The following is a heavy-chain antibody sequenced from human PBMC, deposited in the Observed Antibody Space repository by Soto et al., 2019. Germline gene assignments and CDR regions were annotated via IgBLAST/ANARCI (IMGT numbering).Heavy chain of an antibody. Sequence: GGSLRLSCAASGFTFSSYWMSWVRQAPGKGLEWVANIKQDGSEKYYVDSVKGRFTISRDNAKNSLYLQMNSLRAEDTAVYYCARDEGLPGYCSGGSCPTFDYWGQGTLVTVSS. CDR1: GFTFSSYW. D-gene: IGHD2-15*01. CDR3: ARDEGLPGYCSGGSCPTFDY. V-gene: IGHV3-7*01. J-gene: IGHJ4*02. CDR2: IKQDGSEK.